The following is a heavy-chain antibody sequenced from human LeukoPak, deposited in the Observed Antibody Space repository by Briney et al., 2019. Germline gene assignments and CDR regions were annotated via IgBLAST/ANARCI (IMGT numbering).Heavy chain of an antibody. Sequence: SVKVSCKASGGTFSSYAISWVRQAPGQGLEWMGRIIPILGIANYAQKFQGRVTITADKSTSTAYMELSSLRSEDTAVYYCAREANPGLLDHWGQGTLVTVSS. CDR1: GGTFSSYA. J-gene: IGHJ4*02. D-gene: IGHD1-14*01. CDR3: AREANPGLLDH. CDR2: IIPILGIA. V-gene: IGHV1-69*04.